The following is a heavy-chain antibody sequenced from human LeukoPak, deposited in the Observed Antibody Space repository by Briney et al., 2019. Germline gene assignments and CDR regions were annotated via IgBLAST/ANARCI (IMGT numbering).Heavy chain of an antibody. CDR2: ISSSGSTI. D-gene: IGHD3-3*01. J-gene: IGHJ5*02. CDR3: ARALHSNLRFLEWLDNPDWLDP. Sequence: PGGSLRLSCAASGFTFSDYYMSWIRQAPGKGLEWVSYISSSGSTIYYAGSVKGRFTISRDNAKNSLYLQMNSLRAEDTAVYYCARALHSNLRFLEWLDNPDWLDPWGQGTLVTVSS. V-gene: IGHV3-11*04. CDR1: GFTFSDYY.